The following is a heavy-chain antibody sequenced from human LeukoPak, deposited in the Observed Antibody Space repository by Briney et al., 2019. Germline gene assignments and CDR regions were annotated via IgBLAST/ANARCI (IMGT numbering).Heavy chain of an antibody. CDR1: GYTFTSYH. J-gene: IGHJ4*02. CDR2: MNPNSGGT. CDR3: ARDTMVHFDY. V-gene: IGHV1-2*02. D-gene: IGHD3-10*01. Sequence: ASVKVSCKASGYTFTSYHMHWVRQAPGQGLEWMGWMNPNSGGTNYAQKLQGRVTMTTDTSTSTAYMELRSLRSDDTAVYYCARDTMVHFDYWGQGTLVTVSS.